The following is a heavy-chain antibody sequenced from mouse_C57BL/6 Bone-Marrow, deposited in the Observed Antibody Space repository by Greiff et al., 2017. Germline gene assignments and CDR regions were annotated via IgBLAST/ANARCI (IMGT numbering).Heavy chain of an antibody. CDR1: GYSFTGYY. V-gene: IGHV1-43*01. D-gene: IGHD1-1*01. CDR3: ARRYGTPYYFDY. CDR2: INPSTGGT. J-gene: IGHJ2*01. Sequence: VQLQQSGPELVKPGASVKISCKASGYSFTGYYMHWEKQSSEKSLEWIGEINPSTGGTSYNQKFKGKATLTVDKSSSTAYMQLKSLTSEDSAVYYCARRYGTPYYFDYWGQGTTLTVSS.